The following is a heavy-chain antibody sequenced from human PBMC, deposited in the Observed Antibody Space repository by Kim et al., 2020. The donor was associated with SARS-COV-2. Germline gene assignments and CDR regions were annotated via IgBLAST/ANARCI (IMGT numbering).Heavy chain of an antibody. Sequence: SETLSLTCTVSGGSISSGDYYWSWIRQPPGKGLEWIGYIYYSGSTYYNPSLKSRVTISVDTSKNQFSLKLSSVTAADTAVYYCARVSYCSSTSCSKHFDYWGQGTLVTVSS. D-gene: IGHD2-2*01. J-gene: IGHJ4*02. V-gene: IGHV4-30-4*01. CDR3: ARVSYCSSTSCSKHFDY. CDR2: IYYSGST. CDR1: GGSISSGDYY.